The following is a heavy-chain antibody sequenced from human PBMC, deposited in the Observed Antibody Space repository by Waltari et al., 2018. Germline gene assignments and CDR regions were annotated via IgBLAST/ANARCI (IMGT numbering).Heavy chain of an antibody. CDR1: GYFINSGYY. CDR2: IYHGGDT. V-gene: IGHV4-38-2*01. D-gene: IGHD2-2*01. Sequence: QVQLQESGPGLVRPSETLSLTCGVSGYFINSGYYWGWVPPTPGQGLQWLAPIYHGGDTYYNPSLKSRLTISLDTSTNQFSLKVTSVTAADTATYYCVRNGLGYCTSPTCYRNDDWGQGILVTVSS. CDR3: VRNGLGYCTSPTCYRNDD. J-gene: IGHJ4*02.